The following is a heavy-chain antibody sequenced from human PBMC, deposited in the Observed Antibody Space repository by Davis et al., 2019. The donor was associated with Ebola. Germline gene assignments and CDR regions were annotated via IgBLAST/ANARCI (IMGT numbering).Heavy chain of an antibody. V-gene: IGHV3-30*03. D-gene: IGHD2-8*02. Sequence: GESLKISCVVSGFTFSTYGMHWVRQAPGKGLEWVAVISNDGSNIYYADSVQGRFTISRDNSKNTVYLQMNSLRGEDTAVYYCARVQEILYWAGAGHNWFDPWGQGTLVTVSS. J-gene: IGHJ5*02. CDR3: ARVQEILYWAGAGHNWFDP. CDR1: GFTFSTYG. CDR2: ISNDGSNI.